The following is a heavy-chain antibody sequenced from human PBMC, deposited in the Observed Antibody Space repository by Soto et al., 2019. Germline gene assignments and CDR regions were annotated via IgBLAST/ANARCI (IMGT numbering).Heavy chain of an antibody. V-gene: IGHV1-69*01. D-gene: IGHD3-9*01. CDR2: IIPIFGTS. Sequence: QVQLVQSGAEVKKPGSSVKVSCKASGGTFSSYAISWVRQAPGQGLEWMGGIIPIFGTSNYAQKFQGRVTITADESPSTVYVELSSLRSENPAVYYCARAHLSLTGYYNWFDPGGPGTPVNVFS. CDR1: GGTFSSYA. J-gene: IGHJ5*01. CDR3: ARAHLSLTGYYNWFDP.